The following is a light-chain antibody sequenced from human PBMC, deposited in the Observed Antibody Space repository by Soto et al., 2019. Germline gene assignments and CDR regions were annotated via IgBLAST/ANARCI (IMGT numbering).Light chain of an antibody. CDR1: QSVGSN. V-gene: IGKV3-15*01. J-gene: IGKJ2*01. Sequence: EIVMTQSPATLSVSPGEGATLSCRASQSVGSNLAWYQQKPGQAPRLLIFGVSTRANGVPARFSGSGSGTDFSLTISSLESEDFAVYYCQQYSDWPPEYTFGQGTKLEIK. CDR2: GVS. CDR3: QQYSDWPPEYT.